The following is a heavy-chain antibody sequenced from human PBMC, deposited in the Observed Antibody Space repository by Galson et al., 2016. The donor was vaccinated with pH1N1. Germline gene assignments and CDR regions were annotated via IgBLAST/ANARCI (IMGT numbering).Heavy chain of an antibody. D-gene: IGHD4-17*01. CDR1: GFRFDDYA. Sequence: SLRLSCAASGFRFDDYAMHWVRQAPGKGLEWVSGINWKSNNIVYADSVKGRFSISRDNAKNSMYLQMNSLRAKDTAVYYCTRCDYGDYVGIDYWGQGTVVTVSS. CDR3: TRCDYGDYVGIDY. J-gene: IGHJ4*02. CDR2: INWKSNNI. V-gene: IGHV3-9*01.